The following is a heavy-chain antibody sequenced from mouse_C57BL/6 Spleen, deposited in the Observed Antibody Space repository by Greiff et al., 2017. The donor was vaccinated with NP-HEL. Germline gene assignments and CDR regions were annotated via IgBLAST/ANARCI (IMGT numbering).Heavy chain of an antibody. V-gene: IGHV1-39*01. D-gene: IGHD1-1*01. J-gene: IGHJ1*03. CDR2: INPNYGTT. CDR3: ASNYYGSSYGYFDV. CDR1: GYSFTDYN. Sequence: EVQLQQSGPELVKPGASVKISCKASGYSFTDYNMNWVKQSNGKSLEWIGVINPNYGTTSYNQKFKGKATLTVDQSSSTAYMQLNSLTSEDSAVYYCASNYYGSSYGYFDVWGTGTTVTVSS.